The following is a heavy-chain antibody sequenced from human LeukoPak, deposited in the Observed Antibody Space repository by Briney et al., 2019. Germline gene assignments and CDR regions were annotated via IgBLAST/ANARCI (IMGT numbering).Heavy chain of an antibody. Sequence: KPSETLSLTCTVSGGPISSSSYYWGWIRQPPGKGLEWIGSIYHTGATYYNPSLKSRVTISVDTSKNQFSLKLSSVTAADTAVYYCARRKYSSSRGPYYYYGMDVWGQGTTVTVSS. V-gene: IGHV4-39*01. J-gene: IGHJ6*02. D-gene: IGHD6-13*01. CDR3: ARRKYSSSRGPYYYYGMDV. CDR2: IYHTGAT. CDR1: GGPISSSSYY.